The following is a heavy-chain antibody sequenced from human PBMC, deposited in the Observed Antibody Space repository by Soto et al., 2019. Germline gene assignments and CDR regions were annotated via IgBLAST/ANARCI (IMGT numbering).Heavy chain of an antibody. D-gene: IGHD2-21*01. CDR3: ATDLGDHPASPFES. V-gene: IGHV1-69*01. Sequence: QVHLVQSGAEVTKPGSSVTVSCKASGVTFSIETISWVLQAPGQGLEWVGGIIPLFGAANYAQKFQGRVTITADESTSTLYIDLSSLRSDDTAVYYCATDLGDHPASPFESWGPGTLVSVSS. J-gene: IGHJ4*02. CDR2: IIPLFGAA. CDR1: GVTFSIET.